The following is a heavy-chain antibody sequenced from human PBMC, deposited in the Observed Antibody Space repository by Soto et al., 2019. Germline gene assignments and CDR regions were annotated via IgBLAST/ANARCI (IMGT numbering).Heavy chain of an antibody. CDR2: MSYDGSNK. V-gene: IGHV3-30-3*01. J-gene: IGHJ3*02. D-gene: IGHD3-10*01. Sequence: GESLTLSCAASGFTFSSYAMHWVRQAPGKGLEWVAVMSYDGSNKYYADSVKGRFTISRDNSKNTLYPQMNSLRAEDTAVYYCARGAYYYGSGSYAFDIWGQGTMVTVSS. CDR1: GFTFSSYA. CDR3: ARGAYYYGSGSYAFDI.